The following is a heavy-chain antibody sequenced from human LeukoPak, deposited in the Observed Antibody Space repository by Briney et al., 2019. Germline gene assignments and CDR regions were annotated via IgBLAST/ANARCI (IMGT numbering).Heavy chain of an antibody. CDR1: GFTFSSYW. Sequence: GGSLRLSCAASGFTFSSYWMSWVRQAPGKGLEWVANIKQDGSEKYYVDSLKGRFTISRDNAKNSLYLQMNSLRAEDTAVYYCARIGSRSWYYFDNWGQGTLVTVSS. D-gene: IGHD6-6*01. J-gene: IGHJ4*02. CDR2: IKQDGSEK. V-gene: IGHV3-7*01. CDR3: ARIGSRSWYYFDN.